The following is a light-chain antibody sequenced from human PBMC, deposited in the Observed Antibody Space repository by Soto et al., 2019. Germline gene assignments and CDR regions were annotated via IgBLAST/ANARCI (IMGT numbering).Light chain of an antibody. CDR3: QRYGSSPWT. CDR2: GAS. CDR1: QSVSSSY. J-gene: IGKJ1*01. V-gene: IGKV3-20*01. Sequence: LLTQYTGTLSLSPGERATLSCRASQSVSSSYLAWYQQKPGQAPRLLIYGASSRATGIPDRFSGSGSGTDFTLTISRLEPEDFAVYYCQRYGSSPWTFGQGSMADIK.